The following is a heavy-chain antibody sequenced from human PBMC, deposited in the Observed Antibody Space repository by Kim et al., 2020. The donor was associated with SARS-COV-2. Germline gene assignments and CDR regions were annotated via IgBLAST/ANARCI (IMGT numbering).Heavy chain of an antibody. V-gene: IGHV4-4*02. D-gene: IGHD3-16*01. J-gene: IGHJ4*02. CDR2: IYHSGST. CDR1: GGSISSSNW. Sequence: SETLSLTCAVSGGSISSSNWWSWVRQPPWKGLEWIGEIYHSGSTNYNPSLKSRVTISVDKSKNQFSLKLSSVTAADTAVYYCARRTALGGGNSGAFNYWGQGTLVTVSS. CDR3: ARRTALGGGNSGAFNY.